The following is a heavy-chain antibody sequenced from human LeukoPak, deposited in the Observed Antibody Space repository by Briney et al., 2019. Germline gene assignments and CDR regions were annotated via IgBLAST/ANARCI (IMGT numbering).Heavy chain of an antibody. J-gene: IGHJ5*02. V-gene: IGHV7-4-1*02. Sequence: GASVTVSCTASGYTFTTYAMNWVRQAPGQGLEWMGWINTNTGNPTYAQGFTGRFVFSLDTSVSTAYLQISSLKAEDTAVYYCARDGSYSPRCWFDPWGQGTLVTASS. D-gene: IGHD1-26*01. CDR1: GYTFTTYA. CDR2: INTNTGNP. CDR3: ARDGSYSPRCWFDP.